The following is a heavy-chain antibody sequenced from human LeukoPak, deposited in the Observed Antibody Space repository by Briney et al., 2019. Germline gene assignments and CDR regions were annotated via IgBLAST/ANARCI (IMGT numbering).Heavy chain of an antibody. CDR3: ARTAMTYVPIDY. Sequence: SETLSLTCAVYGGSFSGYYWSWIRQLPGKGLEWIGEINHSGSTNYNPSLKSRVTISVDTSKNQFSLKLSSVTAADTAVYYCARTAMTYVPIDYWGQGTLVTVSS. D-gene: IGHD5-18*01. CDR1: GGSFSGYY. J-gene: IGHJ4*02. CDR2: INHSGST. V-gene: IGHV4-34*01.